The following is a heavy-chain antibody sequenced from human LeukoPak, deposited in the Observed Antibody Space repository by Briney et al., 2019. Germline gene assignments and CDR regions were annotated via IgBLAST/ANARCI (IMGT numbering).Heavy chain of an antibody. CDR1: GGSITSSNYY. CDR3: ARASHYYSGGSCYLAAFDI. D-gene: IGHD2-15*01. V-gene: IGHV4-39*07. Sequence: KTSETLSLTCTVSGGSITSSNYYWGWIRQPPGKGLEWIGSFYYSGSTNYNPSLKSRVTISVDTSKNQFSLKLSSVTAADTAVYYCARASHYYSGGSCYLAAFDIWGQGTMVTVSS. J-gene: IGHJ3*02. CDR2: FYYSGST.